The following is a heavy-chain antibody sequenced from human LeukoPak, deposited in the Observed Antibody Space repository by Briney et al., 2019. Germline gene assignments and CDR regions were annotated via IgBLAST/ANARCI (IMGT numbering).Heavy chain of an antibody. D-gene: IGHD3-16*01. J-gene: IGHJ4*02. Sequence: ASVKVSCKASGYTFTSYGISWVRQAPGQGLEWMGWISAYNGNTNYAQKLQGRVTMTTDTSTSTAYMELRSLRSDDTAVYYCARSRDYIWGSLSSMPSYFDYWGQGTLVTVSS. CDR2: ISAYNGNT. CDR3: ARSRDYIWGSLSSMPSYFDY. V-gene: IGHV1-18*01. CDR1: GYTFTSYG.